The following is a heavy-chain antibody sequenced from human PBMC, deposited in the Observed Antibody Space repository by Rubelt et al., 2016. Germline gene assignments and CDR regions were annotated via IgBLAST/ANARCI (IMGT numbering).Heavy chain of an antibody. CDR3: ASRNPITEHWFDP. D-gene: IGHD5-24*01. J-gene: IGHJ5*02. CDR1: GGSISSYY. V-gene: IGHV4-59*06. CDR2: IYYSGST. Sequence: GGSISSYYWSWIRQPPGKGLEWIGYIYYSGSTYYNPSLKSRVTISVDTSKNQFSLKLSSVTAADTAVYYCASRNPITEHWFDPWGQGTLVTVSS.